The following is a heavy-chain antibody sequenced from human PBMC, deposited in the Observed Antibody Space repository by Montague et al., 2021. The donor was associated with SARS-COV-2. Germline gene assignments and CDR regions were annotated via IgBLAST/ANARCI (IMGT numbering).Heavy chain of an antibody. CDR3: ARASLEWFLFAVHVSFPSYFDS. V-gene: IGHV4-30-2*01. D-gene: IGHD3-3*01. Sequence: TLSLTCAVSGGSISSGGYYWSWIRQPPGKGLEWIGYIYHSGRTYYNPSLKSRVTISVDRSKNQFSLKLSSVTAADTAVYYCARASLEWFLFAVHVSFPSYFDSWGQGALVTVSS. CDR2: IYHSGRT. CDR1: GGSISSGGYY. J-gene: IGHJ4*02.